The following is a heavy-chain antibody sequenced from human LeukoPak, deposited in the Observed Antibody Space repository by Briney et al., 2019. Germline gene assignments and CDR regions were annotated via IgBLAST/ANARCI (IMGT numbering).Heavy chain of an antibody. V-gene: IGHV3-23*01. J-gene: IGHJ4*02. CDR2: ISDRDHNT. D-gene: IGHD5/OR15-5a*01. Sequence: GGSLRLSCAASGFTFSSYAMTWVRQAPGKGLELVSSISDRDHNTYYADSVKGRFTISRDNSKNTLYLQMNSLRAEDTAVYYCAKGGLSRAGLDFWGQGTLVTVSS. CDR3: AKGGLSRAGLDF. CDR1: GFTFSSYA.